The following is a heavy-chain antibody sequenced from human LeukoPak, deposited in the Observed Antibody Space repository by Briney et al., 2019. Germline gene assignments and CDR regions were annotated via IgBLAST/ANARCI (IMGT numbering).Heavy chain of an antibody. Sequence: PSETLSLTCTVSGGSISSSSYYWGWIRQPPGKGLEWIGSIYYSGSTYYNPSLKSRVTISVDTSKNQFSLQLISVTAADTAVYYCATYSTSRGWFDPWGQGTLVTVSS. J-gene: IGHJ5*02. V-gene: IGHV4-39*01. CDR1: GGSISSSSYY. CDR3: ATYSTSRGWFDP. CDR2: IYYSGST. D-gene: IGHD2-2*01.